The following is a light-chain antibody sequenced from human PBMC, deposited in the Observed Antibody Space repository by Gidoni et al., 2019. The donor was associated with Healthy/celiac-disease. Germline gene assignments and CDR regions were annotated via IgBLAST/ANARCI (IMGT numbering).Light chain of an antibody. CDR2: GNS. Sequence: QSMLTQPPSRSGAPGQRVTNSCTGSSSNLGAGYDVHSYQQLPGTAPKPLIYGNSNRPSGVPDRFSGCKSGTSASLAITGRHAEDEADYYCQSYDSSLSGYVFGTGTKVTVL. V-gene: IGLV1-40*01. CDR3: QSYDSSLSGYV. CDR1: SSNLGAGYD. J-gene: IGLJ1*01.